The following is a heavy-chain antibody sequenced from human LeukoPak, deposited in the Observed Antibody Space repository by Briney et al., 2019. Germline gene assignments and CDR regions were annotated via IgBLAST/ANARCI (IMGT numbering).Heavy chain of an antibody. Sequence: GGSLRFSGSASGFTCTTYAREWVRQAPGNEREWGSGLSGDGGYKYYADSAKGWFTISRDNCKNTLHLQMSSLRAEDTAIYYCTRDPSGSGPDFDFWGQGTLVIVSS. J-gene: IGHJ4*02. CDR3: TRDPSGSGPDFDF. CDR1: GFTCTTYA. D-gene: IGHD3-10*01. V-gene: IGHV3-23*01. CDR2: LSGDGGYK.